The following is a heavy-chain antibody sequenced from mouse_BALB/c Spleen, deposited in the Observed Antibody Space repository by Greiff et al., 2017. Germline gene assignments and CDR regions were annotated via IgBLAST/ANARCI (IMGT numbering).Heavy chain of an antibody. CDR2: IDPSDSYT. D-gene: IGHD1-1*01. Sequence: QVQLQQPGAELVKPGASVKLSCKASGYTFTSYWMHWVKQRPGQGLEWIGEIDPSDSYTNYNQKFQGKATITADTSSNTAYLQLSSLTSEDTAVYYCALYGSSFDYWGQGTTLTVSS. V-gene: IGHV1-69*02. CDR1: GYTFTSYW. J-gene: IGHJ2*01. CDR3: ALYGSSFDY.